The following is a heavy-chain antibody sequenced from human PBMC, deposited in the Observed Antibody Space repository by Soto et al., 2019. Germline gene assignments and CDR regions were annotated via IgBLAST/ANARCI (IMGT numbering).Heavy chain of an antibody. D-gene: IGHD4-17*01. CDR3: ARDGRCGDYRYYNVPNGKTFDY. CDR2: IIPILGIA. Sequence: QVQLVQSGAEVKKPGSSVKVSCKASGGTFSSYTISWVRQAPGQGLEWMGRIIPILGIANYAQKFQGRVTITADKSTSTAYMELSSLRSEDTAVYYCARDGRCGDYRYYNVPNGKTFDYWGQGTLVTVSS. J-gene: IGHJ4*02. CDR1: GGTFSSYT. V-gene: IGHV1-69*08.